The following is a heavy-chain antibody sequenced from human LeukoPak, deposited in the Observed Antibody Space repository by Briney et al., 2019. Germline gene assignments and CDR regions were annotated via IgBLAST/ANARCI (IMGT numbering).Heavy chain of an antibody. CDR1: GYTFTGYY. J-gene: IGHJ6*02. CDR3: ARDLVRYCSSTSCYAAPGNYYYYGMDV. D-gene: IGHD2-2*01. V-gene: IGHV1-2*02. CDR2: INPNSGGT. Sequence: ASVNVSCKASGYTFTGYYMHWVRQAPGQGLEWMGWINPNSGGTNYAQKFQGRVTMTRDTSISTAYMELSRLRSDDTAVYYCARDLVRYCSSTSCYAAPGNYYYYGMDVWGQGTTVTVSS.